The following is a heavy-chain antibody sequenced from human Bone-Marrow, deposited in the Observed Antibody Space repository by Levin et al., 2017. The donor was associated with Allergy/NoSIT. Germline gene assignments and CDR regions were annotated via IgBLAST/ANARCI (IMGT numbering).Heavy chain of an antibody. Sequence: GGSLRLSCAASGFSFSTHVIHWVRQAPGKGLEWVAVVWFDGSKEYYGESVRGRFTVSRDTSENTLYLQMSSLRADDTAVYYCASLPFVSASMEWALRRWGQGTLVAVSS. D-gene: IGHD2/OR15-2a*01. CDR1: GFSFSTHV. J-gene: IGHJ4*02. CDR3: ASLPFVSASMEWALRR. CDR2: VWFDGSKE. V-gene: IGHV3-33*01.